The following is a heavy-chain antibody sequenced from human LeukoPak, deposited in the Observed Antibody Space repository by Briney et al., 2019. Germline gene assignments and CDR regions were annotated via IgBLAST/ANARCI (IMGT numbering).Heavy chain of an antibody. D-gene: IGHD3-22*01. CDR3: ARGRYYDTDWFDP. CDR2: IYYSGST. V-gene: IGHV4-39*01. Sequence: SETLSLTCTVSGGSISSSSSYWGWIRQPPGKGLEWIGSIYYSGSTYYNSSLKSRVTISVDTSKNQFSLKLSSVTAADTAVYYCARGRYYDTDWFDPWGQGTLVTVSS. CDR1: GGSISSSSSY. J-gene: IGHJ5*02.